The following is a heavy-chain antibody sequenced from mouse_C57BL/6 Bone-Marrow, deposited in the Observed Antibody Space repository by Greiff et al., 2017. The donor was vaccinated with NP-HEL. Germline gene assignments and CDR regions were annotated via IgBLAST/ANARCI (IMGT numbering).Heavy chain of an antibody. CDR3: ARLYYGNRFDY. J-gene: IGHJ2*01. Sequence: DVKLVESGGDLVKPGGSLKLSCAASGFTFSSYGMSWVRQTPDKRLEWVATISSGGSYTYYPDSVKGRFTISRDNAKNTLYLQMSSLKSEDTAMYYCARLYYGNRFDYWGQGTTLTVSS. D-gene: IGHD2-1*01. V-gene: IGHV5-6*02. CDR1: GFTFSSYG. CDR2: ISSGGSYT.